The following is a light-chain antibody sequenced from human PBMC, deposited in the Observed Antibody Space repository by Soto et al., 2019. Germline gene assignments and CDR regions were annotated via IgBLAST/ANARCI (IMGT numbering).Light chain of an antibody. CDR1: SSNIGRNS. Sequence: QSVLTQPPSASGTPGQGVTISCSGSSSNIGRNSVNWYEQLPGTAPKLLIYTNNQRPSGVPDRFSGSKSGTSASLAISGLQSEDEADYYCAAWDDSLNGYVFGTGTKLTVL. V-gene: IGLV1-44*01. J-gene: IGLJ1*01. CDR2: TNN. CDR3: AAWDDSLNGYV.